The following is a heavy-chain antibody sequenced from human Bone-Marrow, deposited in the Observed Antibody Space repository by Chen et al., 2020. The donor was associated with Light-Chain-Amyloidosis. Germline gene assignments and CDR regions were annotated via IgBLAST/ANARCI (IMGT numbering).Heavy chain of an antibody. V-gene: IGHV5-51*03. J-gene: IGHJ4*02. D-gene: IGHD5-12*01. CDR2: IYPDDSDA. CDR3: ARRRDGYNFDY. Sequence: EVKLEQSGPEVKKPGESRKISCKGSGYTFPNYWIGWVRQMPGKGLEWMGVIYPDDSDARYSPYFEGQVTISADKSITTAYLQWRSLKASDTAMYYCARRRDGYNFDYWGQGTLVTVSS. CDR1: GYTFPNYW.